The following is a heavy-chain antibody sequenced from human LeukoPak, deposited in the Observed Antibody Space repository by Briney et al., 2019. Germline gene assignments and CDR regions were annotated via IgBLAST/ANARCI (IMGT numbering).Heavy chain of an antibody. J-gene: IGHJ6*03. V-gene: IGHV4-34*01. CDR3: ARGRDYDFWSGYYNPYYYYYYMDV. D-gene: IGHD3-3*01. Sequence: SETLSLTCAVYGGSFSGYYWSWIRQPPGKGLEWIGGINHSGSTNYNPSLKSRVTISVDTSKNQFSLKLSSVTAADTAVYYCARGRDYDFWSGYYNPYYYYYYMDVWGKGTTVTISS. CDR1: GGSFSGYY. CDR2: INHSGST.